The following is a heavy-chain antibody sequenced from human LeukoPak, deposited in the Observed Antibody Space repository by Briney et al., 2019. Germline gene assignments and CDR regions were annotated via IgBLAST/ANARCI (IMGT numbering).Heavy chain of an antibody. CDR3: AREGNGDYFDY. Sequence: ASVKVSCKASGYTFTSYGISWVRQAPGQGLEWMGWISAYNGNTNYAQKLQGRVTMSTDTSTSTVYIELRSLRSDDTAVYYCAREGNGDYFDYWGQGTLVTVSS. D-gene: IGHD1-1*01. CDR2: ISAYNGNT. CDR1: GYTFTSYG. V-gene: IGHV1-18*01. J-gene: IGHJ4*02.